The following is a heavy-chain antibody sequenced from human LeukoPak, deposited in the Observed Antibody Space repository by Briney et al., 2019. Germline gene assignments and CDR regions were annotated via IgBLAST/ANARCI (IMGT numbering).Heavy chain of an antibody. CDR3: ARRVYDTGGYEDY. V-gene: IGHV3-53*01. CDR2: IYSGGST. CDR1: GFTVSSNY. D-gene: IGHD3-22*01. J-gene: IGHJ4*02. Sequence: GGSLRLSCAASGFTVSSNYMTWVRQAPGKGLEWVSVIYSGGSTYYADSVKGRFTISRDTSKNTLYLQMNSLRAEDTAVYYCARRVYDTGGYEDYWGQGTLLTVSS.